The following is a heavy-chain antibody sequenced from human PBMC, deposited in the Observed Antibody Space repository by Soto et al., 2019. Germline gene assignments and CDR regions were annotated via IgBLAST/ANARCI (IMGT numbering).Heavy chain of an antibody. CDR1: GGSISSGGYY. CDR2: IYYSGST. J-gene: IGHJ6*02. D-gene: IGHD2-15*01. V-gene: IGHV4-31*03. Sequence: QVQLQESGPGLVKPSQTLSLTCTVSGGSISSGGYYWSWIRQHPGKGLEWIGYIYYSGSTYYNPSLQSRVTISVDTSKNQFSLKLSSVTAADTAVYYCARECGGSCPFDNYGMDVWGQGTTVTVSS. CDR3: ARECGGSCPFDNYGMDV.